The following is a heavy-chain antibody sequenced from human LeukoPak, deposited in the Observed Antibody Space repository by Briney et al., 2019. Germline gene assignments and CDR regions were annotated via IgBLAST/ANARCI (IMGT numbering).Heavy chain of an antibody. V-gene: IGHV4-4*07. CDR2: IYTSGST. Sequence: PSETLSLTCTVSGGSISSYYWSWIRQPAGKGLEWIGRIYTSGSTNYNPSLKSRVTISVDKSKNQFSLKLSSVTAADTAVYYCARHDRWPTFDYWGQVILVTVSS. CDR1: GGSISSYY. CDR3: ARHDRWPTFDY. J-gene: IGHJ4*02. D-gene: IGHD4-23*01.